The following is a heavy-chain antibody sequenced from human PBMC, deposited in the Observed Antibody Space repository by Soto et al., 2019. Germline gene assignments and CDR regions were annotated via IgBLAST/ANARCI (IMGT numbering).Heavy chain of an antibody. CDR3: AREYFDWLLQSYYYYGMDV. CDR1: GFTFSDYY. V-gene: IGHV3-11*01. CDR2: ISSSGSTI. Sequence: VGSLRLSCAASGFTFSDYYMSWIRQAPVKVLEWVSYISSSGSTIYYADSVKGRFTISRDNAENSLYLQMNSLRAEDTAVYYCAREYFDWLLQSYYYYGMDVWGQGPTVTVSS. J-gene: IGHJ6*02. D-gene: IGHD3-9*01.